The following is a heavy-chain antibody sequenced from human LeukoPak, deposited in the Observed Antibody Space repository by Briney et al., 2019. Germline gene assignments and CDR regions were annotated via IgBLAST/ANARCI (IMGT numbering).Heavy chain of an antibody. V-gene: IGHV4-59*01. J-gene: IGHJ1*01. CDR1: GGSISSYY. CDR2: IYYSGST. Sequence: KPSETLSLTCTVSGGSISSYYWSWIRQPPGKGLEWIGYIYYSGSTNYNPSLKSRVTISVYTSKNQFSLKLSSVTAADTAVYYCARLKYYYDNSGYRAEYFQHWGQGTLVTVSS. CDR3: ARLKYYYDNSGYRAEYFQH. D-gene: IGHD3-22*01.